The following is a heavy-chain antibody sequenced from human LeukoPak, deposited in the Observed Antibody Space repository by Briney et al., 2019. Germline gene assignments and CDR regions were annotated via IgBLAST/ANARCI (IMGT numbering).Heavy chain of an antibody. J-gene: IGHJ4*02. CDR3: ATYDILTGFFDY. CDR2: IIPIFGTA. CDR1: GGTSSSYA. V-gene: IGHV1-69*13. D-gene: IGHD3-9*01. Sequence: SVKVSCKASGGTSSSYAISWVRQAPGQGLEWMGGIIPIFGTANYAQKFQGRVTITADESTSTAYMELSSLRSEDTAVYYCATYDILTGFFDYWGQGTLVTVSS.